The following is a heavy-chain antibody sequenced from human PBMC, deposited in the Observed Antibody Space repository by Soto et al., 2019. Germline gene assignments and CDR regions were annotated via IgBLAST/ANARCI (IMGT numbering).Heavy chain of an antibody. CDR3: ARRDTAMVTFDY. CDR2: IYYSGST. CDR1: GGSISSSSYY. Sequence: SETLSLTCTVSGGSISSSSYYWGWIRQPPGKGLEWIGSIYYSGSTYYNPSLKSRVTISVDTSKNQFSLKLSSVTAADTAVYYCARRDTAMVTFDYWGQGTLVTDSS. J-gene: IGHJ4*02. V-gene: IGHV4-39*01. D-gene: IGHD5-18*01.